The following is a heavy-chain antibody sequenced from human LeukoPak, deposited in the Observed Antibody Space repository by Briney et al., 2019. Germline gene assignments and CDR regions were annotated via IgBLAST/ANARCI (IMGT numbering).Heavy chain of an antibody. V-gene: IGHV4-59*01. CDR3: ARVRPYYYDSSGYSYAFDI. J-gene: IGHJ3*02. Sequence: SETLSLTCTVCGGSISSYYWSWIRQPPGKGLEWIGYIYYSGSTNYNPSLKSRVTISVDTSKNQFSLKLSSVTAADTAVYYCARVRPYYYDSSGYSYAFDIWGQGTMVTVSS. D-gene: IGHD3-22*01. CDR1: GGSISSYY. CDR2: IYYSGST.